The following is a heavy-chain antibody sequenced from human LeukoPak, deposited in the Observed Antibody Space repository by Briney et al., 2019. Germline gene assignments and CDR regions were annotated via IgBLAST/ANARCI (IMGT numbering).Heavy chain of an antibody. V-gene: IGHV3-7*01. D-gene: IGHD4/OR15-4a*01. CDR1: GFTFSGSW. Sequence: PGGSLRLSCAASGFTFSGSWMSWVRQTPEKGLEWVANMSPDGTEKYYVDSVKGRFTISRDNAKNSLYLQMNSLRAEDTAVYYCARRTNYLAFDYWGQGTLVTVSP. J-gene: IGHJ4*02. CDR2: MSPDGTEK. CDR3: ARRTNYLAFDY.